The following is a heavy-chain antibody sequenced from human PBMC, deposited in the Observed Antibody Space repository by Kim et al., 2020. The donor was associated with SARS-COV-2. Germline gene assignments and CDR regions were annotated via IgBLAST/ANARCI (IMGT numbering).Heavy chain of an antibody. Sequence: NTRYSQKFQARVSMNRDTSATTAYLELSGLRSEDTAVYYCAREAVAGSFDHWGQGTLVTVSS. D-gene: IGHD6-19*01. CDR3: AREAVAGSFDH. V-gene: IGHV1-3*01. CDR2: NT. J-gene: IGHJ4*02.